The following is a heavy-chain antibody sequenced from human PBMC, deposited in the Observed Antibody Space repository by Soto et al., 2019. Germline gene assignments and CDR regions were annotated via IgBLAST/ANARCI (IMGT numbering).Heavy chain of an antibody. CDR2: ISYDGGLQ. J-gene: IGHJ4*02. V-gene: IGHV3-30*03. Sequence: QAHLVEXGGGVVQPGRSLXXSCAASGFTFTSYGMHWVRQAPGTRLEWVAVISYDGGLQHYADSVKGRFTISRDNSKNMVLLQMNSLRAEDTAVYYCVSDRGYGHASVPYSWGQGTLVSVSS. D-gene: IGHD5-18*01. CDR3: VSDRGYGHASVPYS. CDR1: GFTFTSYG.